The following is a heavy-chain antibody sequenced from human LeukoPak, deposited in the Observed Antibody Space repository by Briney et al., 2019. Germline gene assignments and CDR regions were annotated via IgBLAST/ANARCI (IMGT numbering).Heavy chain of an antibody. Sequence: GGSLRLSCAAPGFTFGSFSMTWVRQAPGKGLEWVSTISSSGSGTYIYYADSVKGRFTISRDNAKNSLYLQMNSLRAEDTAVYYCARDPGRSGGSCYSDYWGQGTLVTVSS. CDR3: ARDPGRSGGSCYSDY. CDR2: ISSSGSGTYI. CDR1: GFTFGSFS. J-gene: IGHJ4*02. V-gene: IGHV3-21*01. D-gene: IGHD2-15*01.